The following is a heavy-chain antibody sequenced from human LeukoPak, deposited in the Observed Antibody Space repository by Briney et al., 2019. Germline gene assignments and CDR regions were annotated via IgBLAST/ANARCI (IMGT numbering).Heavy chain of an antibody. CDR3: ARSYCSSTSCYWVPFDY. D-gene: IGHD2-2*01. Sequence: GASVKVPCKASGYTFTSYYMHWVRQAPGQGPEWMGWINAYNGNTNYAQKLQGRVTMTTDTSTSTAYMELRSLRSDDTAVYYCARSYCSSTSCYWVPFDYWGQGTLVTVSS. CDR2: INAYNGNT. J-gene: IGHJ4*02. CDR1: GYTFTSYY. V-gene: IGHV1-18*04.